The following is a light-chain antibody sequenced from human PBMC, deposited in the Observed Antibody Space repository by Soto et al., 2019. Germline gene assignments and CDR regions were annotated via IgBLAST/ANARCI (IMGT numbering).Light chain of an antibody. CDR1: SSNIGAGYD. V-gene: IGLV1-40*01. Sequence: QSVLTQPPSVSGAPGQRVTISCTGSSSNIGAGYDVHWYQQLPGTAPKLLVHGNTDRPSGVPDRFSGSKSGTSASLAITGLQAEDEADNYCQSYDSSLSGWLFGGGTKLTVL. CDR3: QSYDSSLSGWL. J-gene: IGLJ2*01. CDR2: GNT.